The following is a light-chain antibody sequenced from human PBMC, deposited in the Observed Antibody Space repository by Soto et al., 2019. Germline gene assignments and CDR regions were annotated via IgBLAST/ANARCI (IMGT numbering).Light chain of an antibody. CDR3: QQYNNWPYT. J-gene: IGKJ2*01. CDR2: DVS. CDR1: ESVTNY. V-gene: IGKV3-11*01. Sequence: EIVLTQSPATLSLSPGERGTLSCRASESVTNYLAWYQQKPGQAPRLLVYDVSNRATGTPARFSGSGSGTDFTLTISILEPEDFAVYHCQQYNNWPYTFGQGTKVDIK.